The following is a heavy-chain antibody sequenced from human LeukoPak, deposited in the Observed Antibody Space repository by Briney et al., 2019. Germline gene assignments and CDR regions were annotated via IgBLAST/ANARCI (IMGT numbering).Heavy chain of an antibody. CDR1: GFTFTSSA. CDR2: IFVGSGNT. J-gene: IGHJ6*02. CDR3: AADPYCSSTSCYEGFYYYYGMDV. D-gene: IGHD2-2*01. Sequence: SVKVSCKASGFTFTSSAMQWVRQARGQRLEWIGWIFVGSGNTNYAQKFQERVTITRDMSTSTAYMEPSSLRSEDTAVYYCAADPYCSSTSCYEGFYYYYGMDVWGQGTTVTVSS. V-gene: IGHV1-58*02.